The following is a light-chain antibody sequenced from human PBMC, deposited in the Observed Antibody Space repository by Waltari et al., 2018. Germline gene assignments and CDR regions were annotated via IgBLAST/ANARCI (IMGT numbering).Light chain of an antibody. CDR1: QSVLSSSNNRNY. Sequence: DFVMTQSPDSLAVSLGERATINCKSSQSVLSSSNNRNYLAWFHQKAGQPPKLFISWASTRQSGVPDRFSGSGSGTDFTLTISSLQAEDVAVYYCQQYYAAPRTFGGGTKVEIK. V-gene: IGKV4-1*01. J-gene: IGKJ4*01. CDR3: QQYYAAPRT. CDR2: WAS.